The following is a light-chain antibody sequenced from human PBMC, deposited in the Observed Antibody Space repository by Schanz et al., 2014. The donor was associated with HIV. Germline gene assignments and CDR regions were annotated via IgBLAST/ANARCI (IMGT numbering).Light chain of an antibody. Sequence: EIVLTQSPGTLSLSPGERATLSCRASQSVSRLAWFQHKPDQAPRLLIYGAFNRLTGIPDRFSGSGSGTDFTLTISRLEPEDSAVYYCQQRTNWPFTFGPGTKVDIK. J-gene: IGKJ3*01. V-gene: IGKV3D-20*02. CDR2: GAF. CDR1: QSVSR. CDR3: QQRTNWPFT.